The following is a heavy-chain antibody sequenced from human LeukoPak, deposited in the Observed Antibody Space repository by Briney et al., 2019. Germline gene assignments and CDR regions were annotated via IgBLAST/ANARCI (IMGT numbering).Heavy chain of an antibody. CDR2: ISSSGSTI. CDR3: AREKASTTGTTDYDY. V-gene: IGHV3-48*03. D-gene: IGHD1-1*01. J-gene: IGHJ4*02. CDR1: GFTFRTYE. Sequence: PGGSLRLSCAASGFTFRTYEMTWVRQAPGKGLEWVSYISSSGSTIFYADSVKGRFTISRDDAKNSLYMQMNSLRAEDTAVYYCAREKASTTGTTDYDYWGQGTLVTVSS.